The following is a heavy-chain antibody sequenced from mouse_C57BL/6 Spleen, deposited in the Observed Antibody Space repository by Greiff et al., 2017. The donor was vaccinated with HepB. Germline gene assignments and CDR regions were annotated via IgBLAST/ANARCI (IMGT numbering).Heavy chain of an antibody. CDR3: ARDPHYYGSSGYAMDY. CDR1: GFTFSSYA. J-gene: IGHJ4*01. V-gene: IGHV5-4*01. Sequence: EVQLVESGGGLVKPGGSLKLSCAASGFTFSSYAMSWVRQTPEKRLEWVATISDGGSYTYYPDNVKGRFTISRDNAKNNLYLQMSHLKSEDTAIYYCARDPHYYGSSGYAMDYWGQGTSVTVSS. CDR2: ISDGGSYT. D-gene: IGHD1-1*01.